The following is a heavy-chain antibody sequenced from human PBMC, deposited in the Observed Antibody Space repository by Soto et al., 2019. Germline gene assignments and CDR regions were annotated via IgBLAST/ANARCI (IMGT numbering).Heavy chain of an antibody. Sequence: SSVKDSCKDFCYTFNTYGISWVRQAPGQGLEWMGWISAYNGHTDYAQKFQGRVTMTTDTSTNTISMELRGLRSDDTAVYYCARGRTWGARDFDYWGQGTLVTVSS. V-gene: IGHV1-18*01. CDR1: CYTFNTYG. CDR2: ISAYNGHT. CDR3: ARGRTWGARDFDY. J-gene: IGHJ4*02. D-gene: IGHD3-16*01.